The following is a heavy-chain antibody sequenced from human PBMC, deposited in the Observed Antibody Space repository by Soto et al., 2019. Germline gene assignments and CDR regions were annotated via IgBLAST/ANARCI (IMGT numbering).Heavy chain of an antibody. CDR1: GFTFSNAW. V-gene: IGHV3-15*01. CDR3: AKRGSAVATNPFDY. Sequence: PGGSLRLSCAASGFTFSNAWMSWVRQAPGKGLEWVGRIKSKTDGGTTDYAAPVKGRFTISRDDSKNTLYLQMNSLRAEDTAIYSCAKRGSAVATNPFDYWGQGTLVTVSS. J-gene: IGHJ4*02. CDR2: IKSKTDGGTT. D-gene: IGHD6-19*01.